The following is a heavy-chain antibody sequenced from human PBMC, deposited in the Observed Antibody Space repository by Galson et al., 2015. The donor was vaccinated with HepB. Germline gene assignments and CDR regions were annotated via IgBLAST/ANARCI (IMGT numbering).Heavy chain of an antibody. Sequence: SLRLSCAASGFSFSDYYMSWVRQAPGKSLEWISYISNDGDTTYYSDSLKGRFTISRDNAKNSLFLQIHSLRVEDTATYYCARGDVYGDDYFDYWGQGTFVTVSS. CDR1: GFSFSDYY. CDR3: ARGDVYGDDYFDY. V-gene: IGHV3-11*01. D-gene: IGHD4/OR15-4a*01. CDR2: ISNDGDTT. J-gene: IGHJ4*02.